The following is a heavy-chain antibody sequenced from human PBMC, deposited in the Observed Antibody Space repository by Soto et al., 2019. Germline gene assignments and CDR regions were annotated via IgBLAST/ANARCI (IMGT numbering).Heavy chain of an antibody. V-gene: IGHV4-4*02. CDR3: ARMSRVVVPAATYYCMDV. Sequence: QVQLQESGPGLVKPSGTLSLTCAVSGGSISSSNWWSWVRQPPGKVLEWIAVIYHSGSTTYNPSLRRRVTISVYKSKNQFSLKLSSVTAADTAEYYCARMSRVVVPAATYYCMDVWGQGTTVTVSS. D-gene: IGHD2-2*01. CDR2: IYHSGST. J-gene: IGHJ6*02. CDR1: GGSISSSNW.